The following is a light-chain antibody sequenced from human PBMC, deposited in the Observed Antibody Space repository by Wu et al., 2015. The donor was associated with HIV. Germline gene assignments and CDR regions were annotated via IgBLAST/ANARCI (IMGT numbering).Light chain of an antibody. V-gene: IGKV1-27*01. CDR1: HDIVNY. J-gene: IGKJ1*01. CDR2: AAS. Sequence: DIQMTQSPSSLSASVGDRVTITCRASHDIVNYLAWYQQKPGKVPKLLIYAASTLHSGVPSRFSGSGSGTDFTLTISSLQPEDIATYYCQKYNTAPWTFGQGTKVEMK. CDR3: QKYNTAPWT.